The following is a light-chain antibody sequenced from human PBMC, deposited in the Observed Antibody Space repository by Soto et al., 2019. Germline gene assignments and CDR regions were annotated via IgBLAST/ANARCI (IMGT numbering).Light chain of an antibody. J-gene: IGKJ1*01. CDR1: QTISSW. Sequence: DIQMTQSPSTPSGSVGERVAITCRASQTISSWLAWYQQKPGKAPKLLIYKASSLESGVPSRFSGSVSGTEFTLTISSLQPDDFATYYCQQYDSYPWTFGQGTKVDI. V-gene: IGKV1-5*03. CDR2: KAS. CDR3: QQYDSYPWT.